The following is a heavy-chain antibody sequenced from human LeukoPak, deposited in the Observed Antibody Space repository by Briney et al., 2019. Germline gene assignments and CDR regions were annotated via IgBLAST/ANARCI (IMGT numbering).Heavy chain of an antibody. CDR1: GFTFSSYT. CDR2: INKDGSLT. D-gene: IGHD4-17*01. J-gene: IGHJ4*02. V-gene: IGHV3-74*01. Sequence: GGSLRLSCAASGFTFSSYTVNWVRQAPGKELVWVSRINKDGSLTAYADSVKGRFTISRDNAKNTLYLQMNSLRAEDTAVYYCVRVGEDYGDRWDFWGQGTLVTVSS. CDR3: VRVGEDYGDRWDF.